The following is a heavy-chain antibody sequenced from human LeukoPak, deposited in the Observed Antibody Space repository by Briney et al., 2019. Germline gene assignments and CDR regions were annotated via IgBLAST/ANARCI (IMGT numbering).Heavy chain of an antibody. J-gene: IGHJ4*02. D-gene: IGHD2-8*01. CDR3: ASLAYAPFLVDY. CDR1: GGFISSSSYY. CDR2: IYYSGST. Sequence: TASETLSLTCTVPGGFISSSSYYWGWIRQPPGKGLEWIGSIYYSGSTYYNPSLKSRVTISVDTSKNQFSLKLSSVTAADTAVYYCASLAYAPFLVDYWGQGTLVTVSS. V-gene: IGHV4-39*01.